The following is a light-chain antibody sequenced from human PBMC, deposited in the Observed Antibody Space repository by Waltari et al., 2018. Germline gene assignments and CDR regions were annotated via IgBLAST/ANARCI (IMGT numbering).Light chain of an antibody. J-gene: IGKJ2*01. CDR1: QSISSW. V-gene: IGKV1-5*03. Sequence: DIQMTQSPSTLSASVGDSVTITCRASQSISSWLAWYQQKPGKAPKLLIYKASSLESGVPSRFSGSGSGTEFTLTISSLQPDDFATYYCQQYNSDSYTFGQGTKLEI. CDR3: QQYNSDSYT. CDR2: KAS.